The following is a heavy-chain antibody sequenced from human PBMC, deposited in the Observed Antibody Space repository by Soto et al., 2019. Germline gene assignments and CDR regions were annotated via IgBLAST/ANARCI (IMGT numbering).Heavy chain of an antibody. Sequence: QVQLVQSGAEVKKPGSSVKVSCKASGGTFSSYAINWLRQAPGQGLEWMGGIIRIFGTPDYAQRCQGRVTITADESTSTAYMELSSLRSEDTAVYYCARQGSNEYYYYGMDVWGQGTTVTVSS. CDR1: GGTFSSYA. J-gene: IGHJ6*02. CDR3: ARQGSNEYYYYGMDV. D-gene: IGHD3-10*01. CDR2: IIRIFGTP. V-gene: IGHV1-69*12.